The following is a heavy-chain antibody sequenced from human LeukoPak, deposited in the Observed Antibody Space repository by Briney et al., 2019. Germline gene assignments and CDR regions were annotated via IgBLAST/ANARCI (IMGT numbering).Heavy chain of an antibody. D-gene: IGHD2-15*01. CDR1: GYTFTSYA. V-gene: IGHV1-3*03. CDR2: INAGNGNT. CDR3: ARWSGWFLYYFDY. J-gene: IGHJ4*02. Sequence: ASVKVSCKASGYTFTSYAMHWVRQAPGQRLEWMGWINAGNGNTKYSQEFQGRVTITRNTSISTAYMELSSLRSEDTAVYYCARWSGWFLYYFDYWGQGTLVTVSS.